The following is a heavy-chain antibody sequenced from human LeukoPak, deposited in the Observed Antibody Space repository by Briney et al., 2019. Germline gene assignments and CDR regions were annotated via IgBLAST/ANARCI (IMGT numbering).Heavy chain of an antibody. J-gene: IGHJ4*02. CDR3: ARDRYYYDSSGYYQLDY. V-gene: IGHV4-59*12. D-gene: IGHD3-22*01. CDR1: GGSISSYY. CDR2: IYYSGST. Sequence: SETLSLTCTVSGGSISSYYWTWIRQPPGKGLEWIGYIYYSGSTNYNPSLKSRVTISVDTSKNQFSLKLSSVTAADTAVYYCARDRYYYDSSGYYQLDYWGQGTLVTVSS.